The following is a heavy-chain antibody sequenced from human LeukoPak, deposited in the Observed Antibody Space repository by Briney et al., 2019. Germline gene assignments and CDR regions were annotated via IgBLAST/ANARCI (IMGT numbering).Heavy chain of an antibody. D-gene: IGHD2-2*01. V-gene: IGHV3-23*01. Sequence: GGSLRLSCAASGFTFSSYAMSWVRQAPGKGLEWVSAISGSGGSTYYADSVKGRFTISRDNSKNTLYLQMNSLRAEDTAVYYCAKDQDIVVVPAASGSWFDPWGQGTLVTVSS. J-gene: IGHJ5*02. CDR2: ISGSGGST. CDR1: GFTFSSYA. CDR3: AKDQDIVVVPAASGSWFDP.